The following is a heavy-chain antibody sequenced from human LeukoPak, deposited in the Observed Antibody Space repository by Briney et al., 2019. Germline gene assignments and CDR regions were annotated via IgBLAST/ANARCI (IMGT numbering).Heavy chain of an antibody. CDR2: ISSSSTYI. CDR3: AREAREMATITSGY. CDR1: GFTFSSYS. V-gene: IGHV3-21*01. J-gene: IGHJ4*02. D-gene: IGHD5-24*01. Sequence: GGSLRLSCAASGFTFSSYSMNWVRPAPGKGLEWVSSISSSSTYIHYADSVKGRFTISRDNAKNSLYLQMNSLRAEDTALYYCAREAREMATITSGYWGQGTLVTVSS.